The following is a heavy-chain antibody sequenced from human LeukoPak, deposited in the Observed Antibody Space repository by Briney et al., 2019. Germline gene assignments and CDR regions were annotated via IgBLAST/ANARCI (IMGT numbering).Heavy chain of an antibody. CDR2: ISGDGGST. CDR1: GFTFDDYA. D-gene: IGHD3-22*01. CDR3: AKGPKWAYYYDSSGYLPKDY. J-gene: IGHJ4*02. Sequence: GGSLRLSCAASGFTFDDYAMRWVRQAPGKGLEWVSLISGDGGSTYYADSVKGRFTISRDNSKNSLYLQMNSLRTEDTALYYCAKGPKWAYYYDSSGYLPKDYWGQGTLVTVSS. V-gene: IGHV3-43*02.